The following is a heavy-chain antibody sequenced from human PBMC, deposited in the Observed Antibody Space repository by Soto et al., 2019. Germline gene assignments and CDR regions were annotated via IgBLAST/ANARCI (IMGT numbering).Heavy chain of an antibody. D-gene: IGHD3-3*01. CDR1: GFTFSGSA. CDR2: IRSKANSYAT. V-gene: IGHV3-73*01. Sequence: EVQVLESGGGLVQPGASLRLSCASSGFTFSGSAMHWVRQASGKGLEWVGRIRSKANSYATAYAASVKGRFTISRDDSKNTAYLQMNSLKTEDTAVYYCTSPGRITIFGVVIMSAPWGQGTLVTVSS. CDR3: TSPGRITIFGVVIMSAP. J-gene: IGHJ5*02.